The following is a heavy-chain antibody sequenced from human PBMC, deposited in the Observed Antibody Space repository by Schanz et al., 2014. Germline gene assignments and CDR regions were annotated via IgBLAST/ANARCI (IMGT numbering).Heavy chain of an antibody. D-gene: IGHD1-26*01. V-gene: IGHV3-33*01. CDR3: ARDMTSMGESGFYYYGMDV. CDR1: GFTFRSYG. CDR2: ISYDGSNK. J-gene: IGHJ6*02. Sequence: QVQLVESGGGVVQPGRSLRLSCAASGFTFRSYGMHWVRQAPGKGLEWVALISYDGSNKYYAESVKGRFTISRDNPKNTLYLQMKSLRAEDTAVYYCARDMTSMGESGFYYYGMDVWGQGTTATVSS.